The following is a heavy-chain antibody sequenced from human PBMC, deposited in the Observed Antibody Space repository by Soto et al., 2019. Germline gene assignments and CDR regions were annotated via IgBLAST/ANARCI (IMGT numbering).Heavy chain of an antibody. D-gene: IGHD3-3*01. CDR3: ARDGGIFGVVDY. V-gene: IGHV4-31*03. J-gene: IGHJ4*02. CDR1: GGSISSGGYY. Sequence: QVQLRESGPGLVKPSQTLSLTCTVSGGSISSGGYYWSWIRQHPGKGLEWIGYIYYSGSTYYNPSLKSRVTISVDTSKNQFSLKLSSVTAADTAVYYCARDGGIFGVVDYWGQGTLVTVSS. CDR2: IYYSGST.